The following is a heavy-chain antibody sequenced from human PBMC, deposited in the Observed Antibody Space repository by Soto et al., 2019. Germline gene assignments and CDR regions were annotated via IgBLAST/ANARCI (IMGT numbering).Heavy chain of an antibody. V-gene: IGHV1-58*01. CDR1: RFPFTHSA. D-gene: IGHD2-21*02. CDR2: IVLGTSST. CDR3: AAVVMTVPGHDAFDV. J-gene: IGHJ3*01. Sequence: SVKVSCKASRFPFTHSAVHWVRQARGQRPEWLGWIVLGTSSTHYPQKFQERVTITRDMTAATVSMELSSLTSEDTAVYYCAAVVMTVPGHDAFDVWGQGTMVTVSS.